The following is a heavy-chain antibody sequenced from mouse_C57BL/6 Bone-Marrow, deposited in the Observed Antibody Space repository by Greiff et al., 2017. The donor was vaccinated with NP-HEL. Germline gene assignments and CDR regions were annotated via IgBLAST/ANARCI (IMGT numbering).Heavy chain of an antibody. V-gene: IGHV14-4*01. J-gene: IGHJ1*03. D-gene: IGHD1-1*01. CDR2: IDPENGDT. CDR1: GFNIKDDY. CDR3: THTTVVAPWYFDV. Sequence: VQLQQSGAELVRPGASVKLSCTASGFNIKDDYMHWVKQRPEQGLEWIGWIDPENGDTEYASKFQGKATITADTSSNTAYLQLSSLTSEHTAVYYCTHTTVVAPWYFDVWGTGTTVTVSS.